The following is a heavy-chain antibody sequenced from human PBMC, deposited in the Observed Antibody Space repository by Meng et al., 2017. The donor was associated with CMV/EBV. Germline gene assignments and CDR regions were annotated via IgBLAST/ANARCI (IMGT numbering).Heavy chain of an antibody. CDR2: IKQDGSEK. CDR3: ARDPYDFWTSYYYGMDV. V-gene: IGHV3-7*01. Sequence: GESLKISCAASGFTFSSYWMSWVRQAPGKGLEWVANIKQDGSEKYYVDSVKGRFTISRDNAKNSLYLQMNSLRAGDTAVYYCARDPYDFWTSYYYGMDVWGQGTTVTVSS. CDR1: GFTFSSYW. J-gene: IGHJ6*02. D-gene: IGHD3-3*01.